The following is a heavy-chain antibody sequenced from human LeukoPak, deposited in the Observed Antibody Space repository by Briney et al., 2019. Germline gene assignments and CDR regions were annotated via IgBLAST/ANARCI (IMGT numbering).Heavy chain of an antibody. J-gene: IGHJ4*02. V-gene: IGHV5-51*01. CDR2: IYPGDYDT. CDR3: ARKESVARQLELEF. CDR1: GYSFTSYW. D-gene: IGHD4-23*01. Sequence: GESLKISCKGPGYSFTSYWIGWVRQMPGKGLEWMGIIYPGDYDTSYSPSFQGQVTISADKSISTAYLQWSSLKASDTSMHYCARKESVARQLELEFWGQGNLVTVSS.